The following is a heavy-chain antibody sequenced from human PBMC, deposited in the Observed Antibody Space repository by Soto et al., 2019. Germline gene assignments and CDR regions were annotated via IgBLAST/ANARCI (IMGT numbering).Heavy chain of an antibody. J-gene: IGHJ4*02. D-gene: IGHD3-9*01. CDR3: ARRHSDLLTGQRYHLDF. CDR1: GYRFSTFW. V-gene: IGHV5-51*01. Sequence: PGESLKISCKGSGYRFSTFWIGWVRQMPGKGLEWVAIIYLDQSRAMYSPAFQGQVTISVDKSISTAYLQWNSLKASDTAIYYCARRHSDLLTGQRYHLDFWGPGTLVTVSS. CDR2: IYLDQSRA.